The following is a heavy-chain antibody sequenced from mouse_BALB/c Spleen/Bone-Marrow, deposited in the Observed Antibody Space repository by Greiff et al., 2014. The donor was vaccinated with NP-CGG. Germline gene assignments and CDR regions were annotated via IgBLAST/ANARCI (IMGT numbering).Heavy chain of an antibody. CDR2: IYPGDGDT. V-gene: IGHV1-87*01. D-gene: IGHD1-1*01. CDR1: GYTFTSYW. Sequence: VQLQQSGAELARPGASVKLSCKASGYTFTSYWMQWVKQRPGQGLEWIGAIYPGDGDTRYTQKFKGKATLTADKSSSTAYMQLSSLASGDSAVYYCARGDYGSSYDYAMDYWGQGTSVPVSS. J-gene: IGHJ4*01. CDR3: ARGDYGSSYDYAMDY.